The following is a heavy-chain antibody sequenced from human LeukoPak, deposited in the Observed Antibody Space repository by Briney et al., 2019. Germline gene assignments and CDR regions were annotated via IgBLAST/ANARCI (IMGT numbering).Heavy chain of an antibody. V-gene: IGHV3-48*03. CDR1: GFTFSTYA. CDR2: FGSTGTI. Sequence: GGSLRLSCVASGFTFSTYAMNWIRQAPGKGLEWVAYFGSTGTIHYADSMRGRFTISRDDAEMSLFLQMNSLRVDDTAVYYCARSNGLRYFDRWGQGTLVTVSS. J-gene: IGHJ4*02. CDR3: ARSNGLRYFDR. D-gene: IGHD4-11*01.